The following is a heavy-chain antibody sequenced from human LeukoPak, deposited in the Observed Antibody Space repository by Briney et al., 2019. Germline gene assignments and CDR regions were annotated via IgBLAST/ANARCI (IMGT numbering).Heavy chain of an antibody. J-gene: IGHJ4*02. Sequence: GGSLRLSCAASGFTFSSYAMHWVRQAPGKGLEWVALIRYDGSNKDYTGSVKGRFTISRDNSKNTLYLQMNNLRAEDTAVYYCAKDYDFWSDAPRWAFEYWGQGTLVTVSS. D-gene: IGHD3-3*01. CDR3: AKDYDFWSDAPRWAFEY. CDR2: IRYDGSNK. CDR1: GFTFSSYA. V-gene: IGHV3-30*02.